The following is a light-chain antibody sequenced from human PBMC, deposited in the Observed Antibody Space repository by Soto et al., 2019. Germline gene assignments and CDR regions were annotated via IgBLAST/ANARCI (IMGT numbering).Light chain of an antibody. CDR3: QQYNSWPLT. CDR1: QSISSW. CDR2: DAS. V-gene: IGKV1-5*01. J-gene: IGKJ4*01. Sequence: DLQMTRSPSTLSASMEYRVNMTCRATQSISSWLAWYQHKPGEAPKLLIYDASDLETGVPTRISGSGSGTEFTLTISSLQSEDFAVYYCQQYNSWPLTFGGGTKVDI.